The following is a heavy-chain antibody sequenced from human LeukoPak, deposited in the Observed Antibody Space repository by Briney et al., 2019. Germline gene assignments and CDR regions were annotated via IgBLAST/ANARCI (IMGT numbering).Heavy chain of an antibody. CDR1: GFTFSSYG. D-gene: IGHD4-17*01. CDR3: AKDLNGGDHDY. J-gene: IGHJ4*02. CDR2: ISYDGSNK. Sequence: QSGGSLRLSCAASGFTFSSYGMHWVRQAPGKGLEWVAVISYDGSNKYYADSVKGRFTISRDNSKNTLYLQMNSLRAEDTAVYYCAKDLNGGDHDYWGQGTLVTVSS. V-gene: IGHV3-30*18.